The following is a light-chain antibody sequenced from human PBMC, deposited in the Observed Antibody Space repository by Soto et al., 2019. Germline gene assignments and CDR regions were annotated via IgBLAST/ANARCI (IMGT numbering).Light chain of an antibody. CDR1: SSNIGNNY. J-gene: IGLJ3*02. Sequence: QSVLTQPPSVPAAPGQKVTISCSGSSSNIGNNYVSWYQQLPGTAPKLLIYENNKRPSGIPDRFSGSKSGTSATLVITGLQTGDEADYYCGTWDSSLSGVWVFGGGTKLTVL. CDR3: GTWDSSLSGVWV. CDR2: ENN. V-gene: IGLV1-51*02.